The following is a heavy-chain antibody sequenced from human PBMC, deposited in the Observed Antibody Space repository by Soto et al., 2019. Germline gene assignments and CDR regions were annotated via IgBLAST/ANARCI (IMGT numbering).Heavy chain of an antibody. Sequence: QVQLQESGPGLVKPSGTLSLTCAVSGGSIRSSNWWSWVRQPPGKGLEWIGEIYHSGSTNYNPSIKSRVTRSVAKSKNQCSLKLRSVTAADTAVYYCEREARRMYSSSWFDPWGQGTLVTVSS. CDR1: GGSIRSSNW. CDR2: IYHSGST. CDR3: EREARRMYSSSWFDP. V-gene: IGHV4-4*02. J-gene: IGHJ5*02. D-gene: IGHD6-13*01.